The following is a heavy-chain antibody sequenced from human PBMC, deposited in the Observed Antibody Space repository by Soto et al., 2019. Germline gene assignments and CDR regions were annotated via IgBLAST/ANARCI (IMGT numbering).Heavy chain of an antibody. CDR3: TKGGRQWLVTSDFNY. CDR2: VSHDGRNT. Sequence: VQLVESGGGVVQPGRSLRLSCAASGFTFSDYAMHWVRQAPGKGLEWVAVVSHDGRNTHYADSVKGRFTISRDSSKNTDSLEKNSLRAEETAVYYCTKGGRQWLVTSDFNYWGQGALVTVSS. D-gene: IGHD6-19*01. J-gene: IGHJ4*02. V-gene: IGHV3-30*18. CDR1: GFTFSDYA.